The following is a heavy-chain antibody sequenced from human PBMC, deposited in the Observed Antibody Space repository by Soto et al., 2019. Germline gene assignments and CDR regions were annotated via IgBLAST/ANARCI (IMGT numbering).Heavy chain of an antibody. J-gene: IGHJ6*02. CDR1: GYSFSSYW. CDR3: ARTRSFTLGFYYDGMDV. V-gene: IGHV5-51*01. Sequence: PRESLKISCQGSGYSFSSYWIVLVRQMPGKDLEWMGIIYPGDSDTRYSPSFQGQVTISADKSLRTAYLQWTSLKASDTALYYCARTRSFTLGFYYDGMDVWGQGTTVTVSS. D-gene: IGHD6-6*01. CDR2: IYPGDSDT.